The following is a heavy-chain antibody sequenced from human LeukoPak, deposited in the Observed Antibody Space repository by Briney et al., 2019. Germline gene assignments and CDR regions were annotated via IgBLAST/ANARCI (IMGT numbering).Heavy chain of an antibody. CDR3: AREANYYDSSGYYYGSFDY. J-gene: IGHJ4*02. V-gene: IGHV3-53*01. D-gene: IGHD3-22*01. CDR1: GFTVSSNY. Sequence: PGGSLRLSCAASGFTVSSNYMSWVRQAPGKGLEWVSVIYSGGSTYYADSVKGRFTISRDNSKNTLYLQMNSLRAEDTAVYYCAREANYYDSSGYYYGSFDYWGQVTLVTVSS. CDR2: IYSGGST.